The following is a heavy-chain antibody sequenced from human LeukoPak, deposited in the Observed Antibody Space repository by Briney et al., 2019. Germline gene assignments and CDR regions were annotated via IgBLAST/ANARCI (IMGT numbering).Heavy chain of an antibody. D-gene: IGHD2-15*01. Sequence: GGSLRLSCAASGFTLSSYWMSWVRQAPGKGLEWVANIKQDGSEKYYVDSVKGRFTISRDNAKNSLYLQMNSLRAGDAAVYYCAKAPVTTCSGAYCYPFDYWSQGTLVTVSS. V-gene: IGHV3-7*03. CDR1: GFTLSSYW. CDR2: IKQDGSEK. CDR3: AKAPVTTCSGAYCYPFDY. J-gene: IGHJ4*02.